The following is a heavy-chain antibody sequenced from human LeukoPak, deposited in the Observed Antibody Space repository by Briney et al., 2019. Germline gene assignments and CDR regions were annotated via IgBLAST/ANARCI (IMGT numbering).Heavy chain of an antibody. CDR3: AKESYSTSWQLDS. Sequence: PGGSLRLSCAASGFTFSDYYMSWIRQAPGKGLEWVSYISSSSSYTNYADSVKGRFTISRDNSKNTLYLQMNSLRAEDTAVYYCAKESYSTSWQLDSWGQGTLVTVSS. V-gene: IGHV3-11*06. D-gene: IGHD6-13*01. CDR1: GFTFSDYY. CDR2: ISSSSSYT. J-gene: IGHJ4*02.